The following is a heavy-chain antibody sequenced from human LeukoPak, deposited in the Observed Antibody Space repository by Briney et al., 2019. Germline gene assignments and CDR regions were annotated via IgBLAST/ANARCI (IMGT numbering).Heavy chain of an antibody. D-gene: IGHD1-26*01. CDR1: GGSISSSNYY. CDR2: IYYSGST. V-gene: IGHV4-39*07. J-gene: IGHJ4*02. Sequence: SETLSLTCTVSGGSISSSNYYWGWIRQPPGKGLEWIGSIYYSGSTNYNPSLKSRVTISVDTSKNQFSLKLSSVTAADTAVYYCAISGSYGKGDYFDYWGQGTLVTVSS. CDR3: AISGSYGKGDYFDY.